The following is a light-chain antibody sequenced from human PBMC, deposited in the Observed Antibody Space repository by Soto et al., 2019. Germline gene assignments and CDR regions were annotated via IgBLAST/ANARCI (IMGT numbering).Light chain of an antibody. V-gene: IGKV4-1*01. Sequence: DIVMTQSPDSLAVYLGERATINCKSSQSVLYSSNSKNYLAWYQQKPGQPPKLLIYWASTRESGVPDRFSGRGSGSDFTLTISSLQAEDVAVYYCPQYYDAPQTFGQGTKVEIK. J-gene: IGKJ1*01. CDR2: WAS. CDR3: PQYYDAPQT. CDR1: QSVLYSSNSKNY.